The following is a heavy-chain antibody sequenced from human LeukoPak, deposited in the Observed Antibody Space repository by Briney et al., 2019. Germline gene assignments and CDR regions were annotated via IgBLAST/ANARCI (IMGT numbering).Heavy chain of an antibody. CDR1: GFTFSRYS. CDR2: ISSGSSTI. CDR3: AKNLYDGTGYYLEGYHFDY. D-gene: IGHD3-22*01. V-gene: IGHV3-48*04. J-gene: IGHJ4*02. Sequence: PGGSLRLSCAASGFTFSRYSMNWVRQAPGKGLEWVSYISSGSSTIYYADSVKGRFTISRDDAKNSLYLQMNSLRAEDTAVYYCAKNLYDGTGYYLEGYHFDYWGQGALVTVTS.